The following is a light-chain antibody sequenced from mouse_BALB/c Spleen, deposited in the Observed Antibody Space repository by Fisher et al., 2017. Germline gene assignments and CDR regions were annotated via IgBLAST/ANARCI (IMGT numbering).Light chain of an antibody. CDR1: SSVSY. CDR2: GIS. CDR3: QQGSSIPLT. V-gene: IGKV4-59*01. J-gene: IGKJ5*01. Sequence: IVLTQSPAIMSASPGEKVTMTCSASSSVSYMNWYQQKSGSSPKIWIYGISNLASGVPARFSGSGSGTSYSLTISRMEAEDVATYYCQQGSSIPLTFGAGTKLELK.